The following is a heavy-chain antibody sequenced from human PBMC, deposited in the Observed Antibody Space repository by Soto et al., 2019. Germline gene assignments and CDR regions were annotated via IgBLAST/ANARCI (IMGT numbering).Heavy chain of an antibody. J-gene: IGHJ4*02. CDR2: INPSGGST. CDR3: AREEAWGGYDPKGGKFDY. D-gene: IGHD5-12*01. V-gene: IGHV1-46*01. CDR1: GYTFTSYY. Sequence: ASVKVSCKASGYTFTSYYMHWVRQAPGQGLEWMGIINPSGGSTSYAQKFQGRVTMTRDTSTSTVYMELSSLRSEDTAVYYCAREEAWGGYDPKGGKFDYWGQGTLVTVSS.